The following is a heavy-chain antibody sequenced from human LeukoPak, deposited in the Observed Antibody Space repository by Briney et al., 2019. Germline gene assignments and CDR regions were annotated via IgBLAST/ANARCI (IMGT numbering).Heavy chain of an antibody. CDR2: IYYAGST. CDR1: GGSISSSSYY. V-gene: IGHV4-39*01. D-gene: IGHD3-3*01. CDR3: ARHFPGRSFWSGYPPGKFDY. Sequence: RTSETLSLTCTVSGGSISSSSYYWGWLRPSPGRGLEWIGTIYYAGSTYYNPSLKGRVTVSVDTSKNEFSLKLTSVTAADTAVYFCARHFPGRSFWSGYPPGKFDYWGQGSLVTVSP. J-gene: IGHJ4*02.